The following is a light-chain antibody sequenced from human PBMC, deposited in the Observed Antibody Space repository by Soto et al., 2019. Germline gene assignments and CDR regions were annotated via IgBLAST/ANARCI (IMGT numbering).Light chain of an antibody. V-gene: IGLV1-40*01. CDR2: GND. Sequence: QSVLTQPPSLSGAPGQRVTISCTGGSSNIGAGSDVNRYQQLPGTAPKHLIYGNDIRPSGVPDRFSASKSGTSASLAITGLQADDEADYYCQSYGDGLSTDVFGTGTKVTVL. J-gene: IGLJ1*01. CDR1: SSNIGAGSD. CDR3: QSYGDGLSTDV.